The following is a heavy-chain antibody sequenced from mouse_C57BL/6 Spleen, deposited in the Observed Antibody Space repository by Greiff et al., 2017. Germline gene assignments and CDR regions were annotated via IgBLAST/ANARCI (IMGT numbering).Heavy chain of an antibody. CDR3: ASNYYGSSYVGTGIWFAY. D-gene: IGHD1-1*01. J-gene: IGHJ3*01. V-gene: IGHV5-17*01. Sequence: EVQVVESGGGLVKPGGSLKLSCAASGFTFRDYGMHWVRQAPGKGLEWVAYISSGSSTIYYADTVKGRFTISRDNAKNTLFLKMTSVRSEDTAMYYCASNYYGSSYVGTGIWFAYWGKGTLVTVSA. CDR2: ISSGSSTI. CDR1: GFTFRDYG.